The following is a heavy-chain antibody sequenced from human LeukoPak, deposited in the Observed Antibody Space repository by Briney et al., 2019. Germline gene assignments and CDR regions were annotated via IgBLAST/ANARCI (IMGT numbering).Heavy chain of an antibody. V-gene: IGHV4-34*01. D-gene: IGHD5-12*01. Sequence: PSETLSLTCAVYGGSFSGYYWSWIRQPPGKGLEWIGEINHSGSTNYNPSLKSRVTISVDTSKDQFSLKLSSVTAADTAVYYCASTATRRAKAFDIWGQGTMVTVSS. CDR2: INHSGST. CDR1: GGSFSGYY. J-gene: IGHJ3*02. CDR3: ASTATRRAKAFDI.